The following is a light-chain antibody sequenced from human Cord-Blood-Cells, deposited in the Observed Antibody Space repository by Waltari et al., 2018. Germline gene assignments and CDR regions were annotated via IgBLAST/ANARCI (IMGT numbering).Light chain of an antibody. CDR2: DVS. Sequence: QSALTQPASVSGSPGQSITISCTGTSSDVGGYNYVSWYQQHPGKAPKLMIYDVSNRPSGVSNLVSGSKAGNTASLTISGLQAEDEADYYCSSYTSSSTYVVFGGGTKLTVL. CDR3: SSYTSSSTYVV. V-gene: IGLV2-14*01. CDR1: SSDVGGYNY. J-gene: IGLJ2*01.